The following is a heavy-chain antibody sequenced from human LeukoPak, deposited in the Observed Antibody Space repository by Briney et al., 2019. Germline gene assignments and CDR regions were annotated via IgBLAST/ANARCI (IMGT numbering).Heavy chain of an antibody. CDR1: GITVSSNQ. V-gene: IGHV3-66*04. CDR3: ARRGSAFDY. Sequence: GSLRLSCAASGITVSSNQMSWVRQAPGKGLEWVSVIYSGGSTYYADSVKGRFTISRDNSKNTLYLQMNSLRAEDTAVYYCARRGSAFDYWGQGTLVTVSS. J-gene: IGHJ4*02. D-gene: IGHD5-12*01. CDR2: IYSGGST.